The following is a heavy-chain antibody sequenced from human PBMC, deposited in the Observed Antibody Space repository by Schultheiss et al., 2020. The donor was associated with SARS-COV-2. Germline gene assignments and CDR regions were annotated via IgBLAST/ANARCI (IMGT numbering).Heavy chain of an antibody. CDR1: GFTFSEYY. J-gene: IGHJ6*02. CDR3: ARDLTTYVYGMDV. Sequence: GGSLRLSCAASGFTFSEYYMSWIRQAPGKGLEWVSSISSSSSYIYYADSVKGRFTISRDNAKNTLYLQMNSLRAEDTAVYYCARDLTTYVYGMDVWGQGTTVTVSS. D-gene: IGHD3-10*02. CDR2: ISSSSSYI. V-gene: IGHV3-11*04.